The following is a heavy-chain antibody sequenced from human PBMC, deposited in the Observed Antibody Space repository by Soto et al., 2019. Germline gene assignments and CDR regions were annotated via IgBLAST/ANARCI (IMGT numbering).Heavy chain of an antibody. V-gene: IGHV3-33*01. J-gene: IGHJ4*02. CDR1: GFTFSSYG. D-gene: IGHD5-12*01. CDR2: IWYDGSNK. Sequence: GGSLRLSCAASGFTFSSYGMHWVRQAPGKGLEWVAVIWYDGSNKYYADSVKGRFTISRDNSKNTLYLQMNSLRAEDTAVYYCARDLGQDIVATTSEGEYWGQGTLVTVSS. CDR3: ARDLGQDIVATTSEGEY.